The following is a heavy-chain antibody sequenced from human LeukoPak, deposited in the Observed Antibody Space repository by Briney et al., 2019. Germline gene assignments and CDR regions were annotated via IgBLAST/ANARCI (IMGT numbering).Heavy chain of an antibody. V-gene: IGHV1-2*02. CDR2: INPNSGGT. CDR3: ARDKSIAARPYGMDV. D-gene: IGHD6-6*01. Sequence: ASVKVSCTASGYTFTGYYMHWVRQAPGQGLEWMGWINPNSGGTNYAQKFQGRVTMARDTSISTAYMELSRLRSDDTAVYYCARDKSIAARPYGMDVWGQGTTVTVSS. CDR1: GYTFTGYY. J-gene: IGHJ6*02.